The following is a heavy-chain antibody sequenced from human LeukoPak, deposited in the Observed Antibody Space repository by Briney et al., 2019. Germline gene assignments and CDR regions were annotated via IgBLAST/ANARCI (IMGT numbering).Heavy chain of an antibody. J-gene: IGHJ4*01. CDR2: IYYSGST. D-gene: IGHD6-19*01. Sequence: PSETLSLTCTVSGGSISSYYWSWIRQPPGKGLEWIGYIYYSGSTNYNPSLKSRVTMSIDTSKNHFSLKLTSVTAADTATYYCARETSLAGFASGLGFNYWGQGILVSVSS. V-gene: IGHV4-59*01. CDR1: GGSISSYY. CDR3: ARETSLAGFASGLGFNY.